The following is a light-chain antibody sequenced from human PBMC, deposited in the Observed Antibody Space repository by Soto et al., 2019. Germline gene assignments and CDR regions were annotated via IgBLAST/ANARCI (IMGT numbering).Light chain of an antibody. CDR1: SSDVGGYNY. J-gene: IGLJ3*02. CDR3: SSYTSRSTGV. CDR2: EDS. Sequence: QSALTQPASVSASPGQSITISCTGTSSDVGGYNYVRWYQQPPGKAPKLMIYEDSNRPSGVSNRFSGSKSGNTASLTISGVQAEDEADYYCSSYTSRSTGVFGGGTKLTVL. V-gene: IGLV2-14*01.